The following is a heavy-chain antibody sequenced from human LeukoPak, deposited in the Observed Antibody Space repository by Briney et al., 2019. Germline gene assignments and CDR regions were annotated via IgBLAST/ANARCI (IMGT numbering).Heavy chain of an antibody. Sequence: PGGSLRPSCAASGSTFAAYSMNWVRQAPGKGLEWVSSVIVPTGSTYYGDSVKGRFTISRDNAMNSLYLQMSSLRAEDTAVYYCARDFARTGDYHHFDYWGQGTLVIVSS. CDR3: ARDFARTGDYHHFDY. V-gene: IGHV3-21*01. CDR1: GSTFAAYS. J-gene: IGHJ4*02. D-gene: IGHD7-27*01. CDR2: VIVPTGST.